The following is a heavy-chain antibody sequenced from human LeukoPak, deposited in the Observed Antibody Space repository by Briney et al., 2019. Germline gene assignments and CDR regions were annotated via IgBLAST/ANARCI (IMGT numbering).Heavy chain of an antibody. D-gene: IGHD3-10*01. CDR3: AREGEVDQLWFGGDYYYYMDV. CDR1: GFTFSSYW. CDR2: INSDGSST. V-gene: IGHV3-74*01. Sequence: GGSLRLSCAASGFTFSSYWMHWVRQAPGKGLVWVSRINSDGSSTSYADSVKGRFTISRDNAKNTLYLQMNSLRAEDTAVYYCAREGEVDQLWFGGDYYYYMDVWGKGTTVTISS. J-gene: IGHJ6*03.